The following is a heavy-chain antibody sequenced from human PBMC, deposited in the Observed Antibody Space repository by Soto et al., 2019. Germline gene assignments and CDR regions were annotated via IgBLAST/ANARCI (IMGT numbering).Heavy chain of an antibody. CDR2: INPNSGST. D-gene: IGHD3-10*01. V-gene: IGHV1-46*01. CDR3: ARVPYSYGSLYYLDF. Sequence: QVQLVQSGAEVKKPGASVKVSCKASGYTFTYYYIHWVRQAPGQGLEWMGIINPNSGSTTYAQKFQGRVTMTRDTSTSTVYRELASLTSEDTAIYYCARVPYSYGSLYYLDFWGQGTLVTVSS. CDR1: GYTFTYYY. J-gene: IGHJ4*02.